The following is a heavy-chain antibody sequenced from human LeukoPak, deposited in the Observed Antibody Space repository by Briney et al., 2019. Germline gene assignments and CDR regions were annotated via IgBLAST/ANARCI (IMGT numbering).Heavy chain of an antibody. Sequence: SQTLSLTCTVSGGSISSGDYYWSWIRQPPGKGLEWIGYIYYSGSTYYNPSLKSRVTISVDTSKNQFSLKLSSVTAADTAVYYCARFSSSTWAFDFWGQGTLVTVSS. CDR2: IYYSGST. J-gene: IGHJ4*02. V-gene: IGHV4-30-4*01. CDR3: ARFSSSTWAFDF. CDR1: GGSISSGDYY. D-gene: IGHD6-13*01.